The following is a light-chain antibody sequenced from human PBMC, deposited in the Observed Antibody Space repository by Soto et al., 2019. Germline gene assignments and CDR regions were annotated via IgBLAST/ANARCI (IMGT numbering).Light chain of an antibody. CDR3: QQANSFPFT. Sequence: DMQMTQSPSSVSASLGDRDTITCRASQDIHTWLAWYQQKPGQAPKLLIYGASHFQSGGPSRFSGSGSVTDFALSISGLQSEDFAPYCCQQANSFPFTVGPGTNVDVK. CDR2: GAS. J-gene: IGKJ3*01. V-gene: IGKV1-12*01. CDR1: QDIHTW.